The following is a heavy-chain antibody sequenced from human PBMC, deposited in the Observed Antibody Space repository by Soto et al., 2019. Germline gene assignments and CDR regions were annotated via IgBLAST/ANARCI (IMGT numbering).Heavy chain of an antibody. CDR2: ISGSGGTT. J-gene: IGHJ4*02. CDR1: GFTFSSYA. D-gene: IGHD6-19*01. Sequence: EVQLLESGGGLVQPGGSLRLSCAASGFTFSSYAMSWVRQAPGKGLEWVSAISGSGGTTYYADSVKGRFTISRDNSKNTLHLQMNSLRVEDTAVYYCAKEPLAQGSGWCADYWGQGTLVTVAS. V-gene: IGHV3-23*01. CDR3: AKEPLAQGSGWCADY.